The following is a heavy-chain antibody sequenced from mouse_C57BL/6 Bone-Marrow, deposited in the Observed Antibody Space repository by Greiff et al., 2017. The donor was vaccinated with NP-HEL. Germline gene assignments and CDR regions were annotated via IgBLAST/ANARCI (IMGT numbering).Heavy chain of an antibody. J-gene: IGHJ4*01. V-gene: IGHV5-15*01. CDR2: ISNLAYSI. Sequence: EVQLQESGGGLVQPGGSLKLSCAASGFTFSDYGMAWVRQAPRKGPEWVAFISNLAYSIYYADTVTGRFTISRANANNTLYLEMGSLRSEDTAMYYCARLSYYYGSSSYAMDYWGQGTSVTVSS. CDR1: GFTFSDYG. D-gene: IGHD1-1*01. CDR3: ARLSYYYGSSSYAMDY.